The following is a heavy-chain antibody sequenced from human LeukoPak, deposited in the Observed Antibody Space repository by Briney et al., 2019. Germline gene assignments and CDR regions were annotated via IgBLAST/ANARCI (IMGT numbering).Heavy chain of an antibody. CDR2: IYSGGST. D-gene: IGHD2-2*02. Sequence: GGSLRLSCAASGFTVSSNYMSWLRQAPGKGLEWVSVIYSGGSTYYADSVKGRLTISRDNSKNTLYLQMNSLRAEDTAVYYCARGVDPTYCSTTSCYKGHYYYYYYMDVWGKGTTVTVSS. CDR3: ARGVDPTYCSTTSCYKGHYYYYYYMDV. CDR1: GFTVSSNY. V-gene: IGHV3-66*02. J-gene: IGHJ6*03.